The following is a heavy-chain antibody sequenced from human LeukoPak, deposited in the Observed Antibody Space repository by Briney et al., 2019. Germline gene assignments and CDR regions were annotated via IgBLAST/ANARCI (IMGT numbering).Heavy chain of an antibody. J-gene: IGHJ4*02. CDR1: GGSISSYY. Sequence: SETLSLTCTVSGGSISSYYWSWIRQPAGKGLEWIGRIYTSGSTNYNPSLKSRVTMSVDTSKNQFSLKLSSVTAADTAVYYCARDLGSSGYEHYFDYWGQGTLVTVSS. CDR3: ARDLGSSGYEHYFDY. D-gene: IGHD3-22*01. V-gene: IGHV4-4*07. CDR2: IYTSGST.